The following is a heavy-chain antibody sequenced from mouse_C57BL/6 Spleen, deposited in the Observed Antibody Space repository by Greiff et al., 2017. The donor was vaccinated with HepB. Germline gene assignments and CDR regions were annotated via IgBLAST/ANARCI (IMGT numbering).Heavy chain of an antibody. CDR3: AIDYEGFAY. CDR2: INPSTGGT. V-gene: IGHV1-42*01. J-gene: IGHJ3*01. Sequence: LVESGPELVKPGASVKISCKASGYSFTGYYMNWVKQSPEKSLEWIGEINPSTGGTTYNQKFKAKATLTVDKSSSTAYMQLKSLTSEDSAVYYCAIDYEGFAYWGQGTLVTVSA. D-gene: IGHD2-4*01. CDR1: GYSFTGYY.